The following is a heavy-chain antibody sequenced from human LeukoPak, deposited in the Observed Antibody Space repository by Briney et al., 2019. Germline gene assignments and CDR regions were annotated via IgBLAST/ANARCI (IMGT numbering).Heavy chain of an antibody. CDR1: GFTFSSYE. CDR3: ARGARLYGSYDAIDM. CDR2: ISSSGSTR. Sequence: PGGSLRLSCAASGFTFSSYEMNWVRQAPGKGLEWVSYISSSGSTRYYADSVKGRFTISRDNAENSLFLQMNSLRAEDTAVYYCARGARLYGSYDAIDMWGQGTMVTVSS. V-gene: IGHV3-48*03. D-gene: IGHD3-10*01. J-gene: IGHJ3*02.